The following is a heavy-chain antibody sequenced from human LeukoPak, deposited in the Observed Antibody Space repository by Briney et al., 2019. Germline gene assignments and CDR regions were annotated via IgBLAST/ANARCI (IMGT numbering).Heavy chain of an antibody. V-gene: IGHV3-30*18. Sequence: GGSLRLSCAASGFTLSSYGMHWVRQAPGKGLEWVAVISYDGSNKYYADSVKGRFTISRDNSKNTLYLQMNSLRAEDTAVYYCAKDRRDWLDYWGQGTLVTVSS. CDR3: AKDRRDWLDY. J-gene: IGHJ4*02. D-gene: IGHD2-21*01. CDR2: ISYDGSNK. CDR1: GFTLSSYG.